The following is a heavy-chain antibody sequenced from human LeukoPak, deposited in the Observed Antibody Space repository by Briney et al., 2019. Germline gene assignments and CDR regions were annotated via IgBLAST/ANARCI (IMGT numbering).Heavy chain of an antibody. CDR1: GFTFSTYD. D-gene: IGHD2-21*01. V-gene: IGHV3-23*01. Sequence: QPGRSLRLSCAASGFTFSTYDMQWVRQAPGKGLEWVSGIGRSGSTYYTDSVKGRFTISRDNSKDTLYLQMNSLRAEDTAVCYCARGESFAFANWGQGTMVTVSS. CDR3: ARGESFAFAN. CDR2: IGRSGST. J-gene: IGHJ3*02.